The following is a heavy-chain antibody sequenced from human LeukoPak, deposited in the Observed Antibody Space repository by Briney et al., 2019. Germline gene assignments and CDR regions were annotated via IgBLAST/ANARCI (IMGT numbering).Heavy chain of an antibody. D-gene: IGHD3-22*01. V-gene: IGHV4-30-2*01. CDR3: VRRGHDSSEFDY. Sequence: SETLSLTCAVSGGSISGGGYSWSWIRQPPGKGLEWIGYIYHSGSTYYNPSLKSRVTISVDRSKNQFSLKLSSVTAADTAVYYCVRRGHDSSEFDYWGQGTLVTVSS. CDR2: IYHSGST. J-gene: IGHJ4*02. CDR1: GGSISGGGYS.